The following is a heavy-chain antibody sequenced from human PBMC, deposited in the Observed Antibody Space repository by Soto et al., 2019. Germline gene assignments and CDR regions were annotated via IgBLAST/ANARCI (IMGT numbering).Heavy chain of an antibody. J-gene: IGHJ3*02. V-gene: IGHV3-23*01. Sequence: EVQLLESGGGLVQPGGSLRLSCAASGFTFSSYAMSWVRQAPGKGLEWVSAISGSGGSTYYADSVKGRFTISRDNSKNTLYLQMNSLRAEDTAVYYCAKSRKFSYYYDSSGKWDAFDIWGQGTMVTVSS. CDR3: AKSRKFSYYYDSSGKWDAFDI. CDR1: GFTFSSYA. CDR2: ISGSGGST. D-gene: IGHD3-22*01.